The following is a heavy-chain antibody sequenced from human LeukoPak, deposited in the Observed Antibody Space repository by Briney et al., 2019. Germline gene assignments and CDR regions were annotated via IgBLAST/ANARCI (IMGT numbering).Heavy chain of an antibody. J-gene: IGHJ6*03. Sequence: SETLSLTCTVSGGSISSYYWSWIRQPPGKGLEWIGYIYYSGSTNYNPSLKSRVTISVDTSKNQFSLKLSSVTAADTAVYYCARDGEVASSYGYYYYYMDVWGKGTTVTVSS. CDR1: GGSISSYY. CDR2: IYYSGST. D-gene: IGHD5-18*01. V-gene: IGHV4-59*01. CDR3: ARDGEVASSYGYYYYYMDV.